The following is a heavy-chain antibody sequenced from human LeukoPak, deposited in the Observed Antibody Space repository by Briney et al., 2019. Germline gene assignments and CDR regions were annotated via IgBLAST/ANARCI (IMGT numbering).Heavy chain of an antibody. D-gene: IGHD3-10*01. J-gene: IGHJ3*02. CDR2: ISAYNGNT. CDR3: ARDPTRYYYGSGSYYLGGDAFDI. V-gene: IGHV1-18*01. Sequence: ASVKVSCKASGYTFTIYGISWVRQAPGQGLEWMGWISAYNGNTNYAQKLQGRVTMTTDTSTSTAYMELRSLRSDDTAVYYCARDPTRYYYGSGSYYLGGDAFDIWGQGTMVTVSS. CDR1: GYTFTIYG.